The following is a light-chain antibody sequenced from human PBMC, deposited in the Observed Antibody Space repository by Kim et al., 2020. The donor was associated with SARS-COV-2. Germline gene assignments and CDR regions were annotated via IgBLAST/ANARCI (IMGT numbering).Light chain of an antibody. CDR2: GAS. J-gene: IGKJ1*01. CDR1: QSVSSN. CDR3: QQYNNWPGT. Sequence: VSQGERAPLSCRARQSVSSNLAWYQQKPGQAPRVLINGASTRATGIPARFSGSGSGTDFTLTISSLQSEDFAVYYCQQYNNWPGTFGQGTKVDIK. V-gene: IGKV3-15*01.